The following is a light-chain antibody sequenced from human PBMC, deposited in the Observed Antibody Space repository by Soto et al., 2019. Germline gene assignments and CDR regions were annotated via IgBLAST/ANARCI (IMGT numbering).Light chain of an antibody. CDR2: EVS. V-gene: IGLV2-14*03. CDR1: SSDVGGYNY. CDR3: SSYTSSSTLA. Sequence: QSALTQPASVSGSPGQSITISCTGSSSDVGGYNYVSWYQQHPGKAPKVMIYEVSNRPSGVSWRFSGSKSGNTASLTISGLQAEDEADYYCSSYTSSSTLAFGGGTQLTVL. J-gene: IGLJ7*01.